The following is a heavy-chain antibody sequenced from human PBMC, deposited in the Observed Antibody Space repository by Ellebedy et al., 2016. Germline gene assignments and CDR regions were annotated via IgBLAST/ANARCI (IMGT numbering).Heavy chain of an antibody. Sequence: ASVKVSCKGSGYSFTSYWIGWVRQMPGKGLEWMGLIYPGDSDTRYSPSFQGQVTISADKSISTAYLQWSSLKASDTAMYYCARLHINWFDPWGQGTLVTVSS. CDR3: ARLHINWFDP. V-gene: IGHV5-51*01. CDR1: GYSFTSYW. CDR2: IYPGDSDT. J-gene: IGHJ5*02.